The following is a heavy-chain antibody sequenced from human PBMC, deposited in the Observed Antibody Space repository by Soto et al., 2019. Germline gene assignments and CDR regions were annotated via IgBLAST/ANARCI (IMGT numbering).Heavy chain of an antibody. D-gene: IGHD6-19*01. V-gene: IGHV3-21*01. CDR3: ARAVGLAGTSDY. CDR2: ISSSSSYI. CDR1: GFTFNTYS. Sequence: GGSLRLSCAASGFTFNTYSMNWVRQAPGKGLERVSCISSSSSYIYYADSLKGRFTISRDNAKNSMYLQMNNLRAEDTAVYYCARAVGLAGTSDYWGQGTLVTVSS. J-gene: IGHJ4*02.